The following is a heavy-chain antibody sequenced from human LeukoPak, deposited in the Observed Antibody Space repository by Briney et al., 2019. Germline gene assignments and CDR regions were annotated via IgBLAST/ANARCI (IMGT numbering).Heavy chain of an antibody. Sequence: PSETLSLTCTVSSDSISSSTSYWGWIRQPPGKGLEYIGSIFYSGATYYNPSLKSRFTLSVDMSKTQFSLKLSSVTAADTAVYYCARLDKRVHNTFDIWGQGTMVTVSS. D-gene: IGHD3-9*01. J-gene: IGHJ3*02. CDR2: IFYSGAT. CDR3: ARLDKRVHNTFDI. V-gene: IGHV4-39*01. CDR1: SDSISSSTSY.